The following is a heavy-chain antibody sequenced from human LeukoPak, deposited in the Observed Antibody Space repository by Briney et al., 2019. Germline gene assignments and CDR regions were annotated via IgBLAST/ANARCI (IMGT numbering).Heavy chain of an antibody. Sequence: SGGSLRLSCAASGFTFSTYAMSWVRQAPGKGLEWVSGISDSGGTTYYADSVKGRFTISRDNAKNSLYLQMNSLRAEDTAVYYCARSYYDFWSGYYTSYCYYGMDVWGQGTTVTVSS. J-gene: IGHJ6*02. CDR3: ARSYYDFWSGYYTSYCYYGMDV. D-gene: IGHD3-3*01. CDR2: ISDSGGTT. CDR1: GFTFSTYA. V-gene: IGHV3-23*01.